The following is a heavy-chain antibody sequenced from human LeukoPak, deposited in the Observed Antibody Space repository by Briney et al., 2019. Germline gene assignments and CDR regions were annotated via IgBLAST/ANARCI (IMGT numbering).Heavy chain of an antibody. Sequence: SETLSLTCTVSGGSISSYYWSWIRQPPGKGLEWIGYIYYSGSTNYNPSLKSRVTISVDTSKNQFSLKLSSVTAADTAVYYCARPPYCSGGSCYSEDLVAFDIWGQGTMVTVS. V-gene: IGHV4-59*12. CDR2: IYYSGST. CDR1: GGSISSYY. CDR3: ARPPYCSGGSCYSEDLVAFDI. D-gene: IGHD2-15*01. J-gene: IGHJ3*02.